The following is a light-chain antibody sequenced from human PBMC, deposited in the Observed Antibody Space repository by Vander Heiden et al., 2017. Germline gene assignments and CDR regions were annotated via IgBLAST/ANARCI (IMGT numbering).Light chain of an antibody. CDR1: QDISNY. CDR3: QQYDNLHT. V-gene: IGKV1-33*01. J-gene: IGKJ2*01. CDR2: DAS. Sequence: DIQMTQSPSSLSASVRDRVTITCQASQDISNYLSWYQQKPGKAPKLLIYDASNLETGVPSRFSGSGSGTDFTFTISSLQPEDIATYYCQQYDNLHTFGQGTKLEIK.